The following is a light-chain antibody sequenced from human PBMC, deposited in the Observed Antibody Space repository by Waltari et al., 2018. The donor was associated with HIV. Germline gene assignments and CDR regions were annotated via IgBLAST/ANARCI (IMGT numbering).Light chain of an antibody. V-gene: IGKV1-39*01. CDR2: AAS. Sequence: DIQMTQSPSSLSASVGDRVIITCRASQAIANYLNWYQQKPGKAPKVLISAASSLESGVPSRFSGGGFGTDFTLTITALQPEDFGTYYCQQSYSTPPYTFGPGTKLEI. CDR1: QAIANY. CDR3: QQSYSTPPYT. J-gene: IGKJ2*01.